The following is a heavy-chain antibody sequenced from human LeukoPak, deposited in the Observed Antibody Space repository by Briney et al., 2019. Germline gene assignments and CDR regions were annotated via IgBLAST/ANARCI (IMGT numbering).Heavy chain of an antibody. CDR3: ARHWKLQVLDY. J-gene: IGHJ4*02. CDR2: IYYSGST. Sequence: PSETLSLTCTVSGVSLSSSNYYWGWIRQPPGKGPEWIGSIYYSGSTYYNASLKSRVTISEDTSKNQFSLKLSSVTAADTAVYYCARHWKLQVLDYWGRGTLVTVSS. V-gene: IGHV4-39*01. CDR1: GVSLSSSNYY. D-gene: IGHD1-1*01.